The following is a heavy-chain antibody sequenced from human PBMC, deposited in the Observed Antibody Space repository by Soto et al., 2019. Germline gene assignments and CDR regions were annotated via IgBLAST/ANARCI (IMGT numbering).Heavy chain of an antibody. V-gene: IGHV4-59*01. J-gene: IGHJ1*01. CDR3: ARGRGYYDSSGYLEYFQH. Sequence: SETLSLTCTVSGGSISSYYWSWIRQPSGKGLEWIGYIYYSGSTNYNPSLKSRVTISVDTSKNQFSLKLSSVTAADTAVYYCARGRGYYDSSGYLEYFQHWGQGTLVTVS. D-gene: IGHD3-22*01. CDR1: GGSISSYY. CDR2: IYYSGST.